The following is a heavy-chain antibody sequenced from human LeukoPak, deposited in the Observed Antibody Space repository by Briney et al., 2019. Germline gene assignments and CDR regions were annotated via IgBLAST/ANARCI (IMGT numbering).Heavy chain of an antibody. Sequence: SETLSLTCTVSGGSVSSGSYYWSWIRQPPGKGLEWIGYIYYSGSTNYNPSLKSRVTISVDTSKNQFSLKLSSVTAADTAVYYCASSAGSATEDPYYFDYWGQGTLVTVSS. CDR2: IYYSGST. V-gene: IGHV4-61*01. CDR1: GGSVSSGSYY. CDR3: ASSAGSATEDPYYFDY. D-gene: IGHD6-13*01. J-gene: IGHJ4*02.